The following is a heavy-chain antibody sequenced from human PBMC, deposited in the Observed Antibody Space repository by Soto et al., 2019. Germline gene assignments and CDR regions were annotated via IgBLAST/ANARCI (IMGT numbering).Heavy chain of an antibody. CDR2: ISGGGGST. V-gene: IGHV3-23*01. Sequence: EVQLLESGGGLVQPGGSLRLSCAASGFTFTSYAMSWVRQAPGKGLEWVSGISGGGGSTYYAASVKGRFTISRDNSKSTLYLQMNSLGAEDTAVYYCAKAGGYDILTGYRNRFDPWGQGTRVPVSS. CDR1: GFTFTSYA. CDR3: AKAGGYDILTGYRNRFDP. J-gene: IGHJ5*02. D-gene: IGHD3-9*01.